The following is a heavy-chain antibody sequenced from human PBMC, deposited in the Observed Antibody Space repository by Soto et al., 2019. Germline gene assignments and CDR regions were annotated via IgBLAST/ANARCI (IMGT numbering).Heavy chain of an antibody. V-gene: IGHV3-64*01. CDR1: GFTFSSYA. D-gene: IGHD1-20*01. J-gene: IGHJ4*02. CDR3: ARGPVYYFDY. Sequence: EVQLVESGGGLVQPGGSLSLSCAASGFTFSSYAMHWVRQAPGKGLEYVSAISSNGGSTYYANSVKGRFTISRDNSKNTLYLQMGSLRAEDMAVYYCARGPVYYFDYWGQGTLVTVSS. CDR2: ISSNGGST.